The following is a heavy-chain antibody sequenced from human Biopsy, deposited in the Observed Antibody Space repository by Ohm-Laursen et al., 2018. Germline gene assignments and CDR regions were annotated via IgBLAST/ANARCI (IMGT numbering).Heavy chain of an antibody. V-gene: IGHV4-34*12. CDR3: ARDYDTSGYYYVS. CDR1: GECFSGYY. CDR2: IFYRGST. J-gene: IGHJ5*02. Sequence: GTLSLTCAVYGECFSGYYWTWIRQPPGKGLEWIGSIFYRGSTHYKPSLKSRVNISVDTSKNQFSLKLNSVTAADTAVYYCARDYDTSGYYYVSWGQGTLVTVSS. D-gene: IGHD3-22*01.